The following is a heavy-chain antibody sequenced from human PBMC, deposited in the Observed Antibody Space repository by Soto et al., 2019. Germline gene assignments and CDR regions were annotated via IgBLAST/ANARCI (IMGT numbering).Heavy chain of an antibody. D-gene: IGHD7-27*01. CDR1: GGSISSGGYY. V-gene: IGHV4-30-4*08. CDR3: ARGRYCLTGRCFPNWFDS. J-gene: IGHJ5*01. CDR2: IYYSGST. Sequence: SETLSLTCTVSGGSISSGGYYWSWIRQHPGKGLEWIGYIYYSGSTYYNPSLKSRVTISVDTSKSQFSLNVTSVTAADTAVYFCARGRYCLTGRCFPNWFDSWGQAALVTVSS.